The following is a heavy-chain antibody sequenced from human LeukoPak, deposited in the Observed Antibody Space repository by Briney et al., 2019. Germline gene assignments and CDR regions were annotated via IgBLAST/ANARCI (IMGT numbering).Heavy chain of an antibody. J-gene: IGHJ4*02. D-gene: IGHD1-26*01. CDR1: GGSISSGSYY. V-gene: IGHV4-61*02. CDR3: ASNSGSYRQIDY. CDR2: IYTSGRST. Sequence: SETLSLTCTVSGGSISSGSYYWSWIRQPAGKGLEWIGRIYTSGRSTNYHPSLKSRVTISLDTSKNQFSLNLSSVTAADTAVYYCASNSGSYRQIDYWGQGTLVTVSS.